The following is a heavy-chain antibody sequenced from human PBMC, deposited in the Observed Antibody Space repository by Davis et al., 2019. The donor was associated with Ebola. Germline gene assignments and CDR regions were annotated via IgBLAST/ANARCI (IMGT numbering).Heavy chain of an antibody. CDR1: GYTFTSYA. CDR3: ARRSGYYLPFDY. V-gene: IGHV1-69*13. CDR2: IIPIFGTA. J-gene: IGHJ4*02. Sequence: SVKVSCKASGYTFTSYAMNWVRQAPGQGLEWMGGIIPIFGTANYAQKFQGRVTITADESTSTAYMELSSLRSEDTAVYYCARRSGYYLPFDYWGQGTLVTVSS. D-gene: IGHD3-22*01.